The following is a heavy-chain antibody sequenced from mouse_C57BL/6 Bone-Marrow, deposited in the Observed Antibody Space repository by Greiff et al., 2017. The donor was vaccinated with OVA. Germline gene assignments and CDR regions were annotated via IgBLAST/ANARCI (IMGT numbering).Heavy chain of an antibody. CDR1: GFTFSDYG. CDR2: ISNLAYSI. Sequence: DVMLVESGGGLVQPGGSLKLSCAASGFTFSDYGMAWVRQAPRQGPEWVAFISNLAYSIYYADTVTGRFTISRENAKNTQYLEMSSLGSEDTAMYYCARHGLGFDYWGQGTTLTVSS. D-gene: IGHD3-3*01. J-gene: IGHJ2*01. CDR3: ARHGLGFDY. V-gene: IGHV5-15*01.